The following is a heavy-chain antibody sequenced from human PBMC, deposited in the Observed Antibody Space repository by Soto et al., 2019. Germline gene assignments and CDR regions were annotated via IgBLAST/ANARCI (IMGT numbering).Heavy chain of an antibody. CDR2: IYHGGTT. V-gene: IGHV4-38-2*02. CDR3: ARLTPNPQDYYGMDV. CDR1: GYSISSGSY. Sequence: SEILSLTCTVSGYSISSGSYWGWIRQPPGKGPEWIASIYHGGTTFYNPSLKSRITISVDTSHNQFSLNLRSVTAADTAVYYCARLTPNPQDYYGMDVWGQGTTVTVS. J-gene: IGHJ6*02. D-gene: IGHD7-27*01.